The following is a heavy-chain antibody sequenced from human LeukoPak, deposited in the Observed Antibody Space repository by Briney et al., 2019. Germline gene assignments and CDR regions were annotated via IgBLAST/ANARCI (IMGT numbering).Heavy chain of an antibody. J-gene: IGHJ3*02. Sequence: GGSLRLSCAASGFTFNNYAMTWVRQAPGKGLEWVSVINGGGSSYYADSVKGRFTVSRDNSKNTLYLQMNSLRAEDTAVYYCAKVPVFSLTISEVVTDDAFDIWGQGTIVTVSS. V-gene: IGHV3-23*01. CDR2: INGGGSS. CDR1: GFTFNNYA. D-gene: IGHD3-3*01. CDR3: AKVPVFSLTISEVVTDDAFDI.